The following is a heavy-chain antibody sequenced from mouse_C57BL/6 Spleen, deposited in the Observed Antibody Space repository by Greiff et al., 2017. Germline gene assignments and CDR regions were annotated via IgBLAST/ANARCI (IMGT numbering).Heavy chain of an antibody. CDR1: GYTFTSYW. D-gene: IGHD3-2*02. CDR2: INPSSGYT. J-gene: IGHJ4*01. CDR3: AKAAQASAMDY. Sequence: QVQLQQSGAELAKPGASVKLSCKTSGYTFTSYWMHWVKQRPGQGLEWIGYINPSSGYTKYNQKFKDKATLTADKSSSTAYMHLSSLTYEDSAVYYCAKAAQASAMDYWGQGASVTVSS. V-gene: IGHV1-7*01.